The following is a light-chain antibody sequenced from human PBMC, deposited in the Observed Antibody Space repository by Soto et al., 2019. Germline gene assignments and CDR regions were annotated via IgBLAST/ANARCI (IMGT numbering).Light chain of an antibody. J-gene: IGKJ1*01. CDR1: QSISSSS. V-gene: IGKV3-20*01. CDR3: QQYDSSPRT. CDR2: HTS. Sequence: ENVFTQSPGTLSLSPGARATLSCRASQSISSSSLAWYQQEPGRAPRLLIYHTSSRATGIPDRFSGSGSGTDFTLTISRLEPEDFAVYYCQQYDSSPRTFGQGTKVDIK.